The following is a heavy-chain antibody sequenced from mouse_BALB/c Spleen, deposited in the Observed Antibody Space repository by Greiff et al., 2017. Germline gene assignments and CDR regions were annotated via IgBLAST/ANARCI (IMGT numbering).Heavy chain of an antibody. J-gene: IGHJ1*01. Sequence: EVQVVESGGGLVKPGGSLKLSCAASGFTFSSYAMSWVRQTPEKRLEWVASISSGGSTYYPDSVKGRFTISRDNARNILYLQMSSLRSEDTAMYYCARGYYGSSYVWYFDVWGAGTTVTVSS. CDR1: GFTFSSYA. CDR3: ARGYYGSSYVWYFDV. D-gene: IGHD1-1*01. V-gene: IGHV5-6-5*01. CDR2: ISSGGST.